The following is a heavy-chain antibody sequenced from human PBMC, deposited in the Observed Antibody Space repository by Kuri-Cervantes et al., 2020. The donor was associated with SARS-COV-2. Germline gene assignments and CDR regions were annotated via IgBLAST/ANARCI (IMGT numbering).Heavy chain of an antibody. CDR2: INHSGST. V-gene: IGHV4-39*07. CDR1: GGSISSSSYY. J-gene: IGHJ6*02. CDR3: ARDTMVRGVIMTYYYYGMDV. D-gene: IGHD3-10*01. Sequence: SETLSLTCTVSGGSISSSSYYWSWIRQPPGKGLEWIGEINHSGSTNYNPSLKSRVTVSVDTSKNQFSLKLSSVTAADTAVYYCARDTMVRGVIMTYYYYGMDVWGQGTTVTVSS.